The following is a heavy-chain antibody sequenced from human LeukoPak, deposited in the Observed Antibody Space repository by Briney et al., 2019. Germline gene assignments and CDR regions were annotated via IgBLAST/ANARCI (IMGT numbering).Heavy chain of an antibody. V-gene: IGHV3-11*01. CDR2: ISSSGSTI. CDR3: ARFRLTVTTYAHLDY. Sequence: GGSLTLSCAASGFTFSDYYMSWIRPAPGKGLEWVSYISSSGSTIDYADSVKGRFTIYRDNAKNSLYLQMNSLRAEDTPVYYCARFRLTVTTYAHLDYWGQGTLVTVSS. CDR1: GFTFSDYY. J-gene: IGHJ4*02. D-gene: IGHD4-17*01.